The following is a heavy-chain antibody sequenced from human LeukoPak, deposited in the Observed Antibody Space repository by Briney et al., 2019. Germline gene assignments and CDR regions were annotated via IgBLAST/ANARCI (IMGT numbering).Heavy chain of an antibody. CDR3: AKGSGTTYRYNWFGP. CDR1: GFTFSTYA. V-gene: IGHV3-23*01. J-gene: IGHJ5*02. D-gene: IGHD1-26*01. CDR2: ISASGEST. Sequence: GGSLRLSCAASGFTFSTYAMTWVRQAPGKGLEWVSAISASGESTHYADSVKGRFTISRDNSKNTLYLQMKSLRAEDTALYYCAKGSGTTYRYNWFGPWGQGALVTVSS.